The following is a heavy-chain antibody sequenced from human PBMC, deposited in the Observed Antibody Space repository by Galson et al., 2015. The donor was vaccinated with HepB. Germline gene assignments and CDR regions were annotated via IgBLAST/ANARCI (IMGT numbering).Heavy chain of an antibody. CDR2: IFYSGRT. Sequence: TLSLTCSVSGGSIVSGDHYWSWIRQHPGKGLEWIGNIFYSGRTYYNPSLKSRLNLLVDTPDNHFPLKVTSVSAADTAMYYCARVRYDGPGSLDAIDIWGQGTMVTVSS. J-gene: IGHJ3*02. CDR3: ARVRYDGPGSLDAIDI. D-gene: IGHD1-26*01. V-gene: IGHV4-31*03. CDR1: GGSIVSGDHY.